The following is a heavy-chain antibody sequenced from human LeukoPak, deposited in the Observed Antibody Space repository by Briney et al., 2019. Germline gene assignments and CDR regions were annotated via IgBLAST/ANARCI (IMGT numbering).Heavy chain of an antibody. CDR3: TRVAPYYYDSSGSGDY. V-gene: IGHV3-73*01. D-gene: IGHD3-22*01. CDR2: IRSNANSYAT. CDR1: GFTFSGSA. Sequence: GGSLRLSCAASGFTFSGSAMHWVRQASGKGLEWVGRIRSNANSYATAYAASVKGRFTISRDDSKNTAYLQMNSLKTEDTAVYYCTRVAPYYYDSSGSGDYWGQGTLVTVSS. J-gene: IGHJ4*02.